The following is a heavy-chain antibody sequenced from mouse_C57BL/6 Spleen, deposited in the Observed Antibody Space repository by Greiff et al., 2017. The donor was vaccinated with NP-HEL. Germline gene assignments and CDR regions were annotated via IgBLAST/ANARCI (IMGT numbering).Heavy chain of an antibody. D-gene: IGHD2-2*01. CDR2: INPNNGGT. J-gene: IGHJ2*01. Sequence: VQLQQSGPELVKPGASVKISCKASGYTFTDYYMNWVKQSHGKSLEWIGDINPNNGGTSYNQKFKGKATLTVDKSSSTAYMELRSLTSEDSAVYYCARYYGYDFDYWGQGTTLTVSS. CDR1: GYTFTDYY. V-gene: IGHV1-26*01. CDR3: ARYYGYDFDY.